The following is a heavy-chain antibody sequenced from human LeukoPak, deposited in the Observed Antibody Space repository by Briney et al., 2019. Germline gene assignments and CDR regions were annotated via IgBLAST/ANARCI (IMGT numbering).Heavy chain of an antibody. CDR1: GFTFSRYW. Sequence: GGSLRLSCVASGFTFSRYWMSWVRQAPGKGLEWVANIKQDGSEKYYVDSVKGRFTISRDNAKNSLYLQMNSLRVEDTAVYYCARVRGRGGGDYYYYGMDVWGQGTTVIVSS. CDR3: ARVRGRGGGDYYYYGMDV. D-gene: IGHD3-16*01. CDR2: IKQDGSEK. V-gene: IGHV3-7*01. J-gene: IGHJ6*02.